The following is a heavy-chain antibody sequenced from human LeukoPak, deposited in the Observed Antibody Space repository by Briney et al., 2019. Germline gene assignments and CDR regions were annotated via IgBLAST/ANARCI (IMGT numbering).Heavy chain of an antibody. Sequence: SSETLSLTCTVSGGSISSSSYYWGWIRQPPGKGLEWIGSIYYSGSTYYNPSLKSRVTISVDTSKNQFSLKLSSVTAADTAVYYCAREPRWFGELPRDFDYWGQGTLVTVSS. D-gene: IGHD3-10*01. CDR3: AREPRWFGELPRDFDY. CDR2: IYYSGST. V-gene: IGHV4-39*07. CDR1: GGSISSSSYY. J-gene: IGHJ4*02.